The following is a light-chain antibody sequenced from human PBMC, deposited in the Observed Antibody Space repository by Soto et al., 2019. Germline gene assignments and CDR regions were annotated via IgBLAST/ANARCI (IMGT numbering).Light chain of an antibody. CDR2: EVS. CDR3: CSYAGSDWV. V-gene: IGLV2-23*02. Sequence: QSVLTQPASVSGSPGQSITISCTGTSSNAGTYNLVSWYQQHPGKAPKLIIYEVSKRPSGVSNRFSGSKSGNTASLTISGLQAEDEADYYCCSYAGSDWVFGGGTKLTVL. J-gene: IGLJ3*02. CDR1: SSNAGTYNL.